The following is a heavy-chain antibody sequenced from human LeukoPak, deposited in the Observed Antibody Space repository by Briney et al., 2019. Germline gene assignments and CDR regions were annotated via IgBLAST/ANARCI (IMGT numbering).Heavy chain of an antibody. CDR2: ISPGGGTT. J-gene: IGHJ4*02. CDR3: AKDLMGATDY. V-gene: IGHV3-23*01. D-gene: IGHD1-26*01. CDR1: GFAFGSEA. Sequence: GGSLRLSCAVSGFAFGSEAMSWVRQSPARGLEWVASISPGGGTTYYADSVKGRFTISRDNSKNTLYLQMNSLRAEDTAVYYCAKDLMGATDYWGQGTLVTVSS.